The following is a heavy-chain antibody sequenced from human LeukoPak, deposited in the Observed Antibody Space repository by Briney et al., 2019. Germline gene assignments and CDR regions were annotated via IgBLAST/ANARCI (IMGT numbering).Heavy chain of an antibody. J-gene: IGHJ4*02. V-gene: IGHV4-59*02. CDR1: GGSASKYY. D-gene: IGHD3-16*01. CDR3: ARDPWGSSSFLDY. CDR2: IYYSGST. Sequence: SETLSLTCAVSGGSASKYYWTWIRQPPGKGLEWIGYIYYSGSTNYNPSLKSRVTISVDTSKSQFSLKLSSVTAADTAVYYCARDPWGSSSFLDYWGQGTLVTVSS.